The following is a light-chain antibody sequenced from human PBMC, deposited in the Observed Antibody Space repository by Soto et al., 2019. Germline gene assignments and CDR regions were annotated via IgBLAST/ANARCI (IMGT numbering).Light chain of an antibody. J-gene: IGKJ2*01. CDR1: QSVSSSN. V-gene: IGKV3-20*01. CDR3: QQYGISPRT. Sequence: EIVLTQSPGTLSLSPGERATISCRASQSVSSSNLAWYQQKPGQAPRLLIYGASSRATGIPDRFSGSESGTDFTLTISRLEPEDFAVYYCQQYGISPRTFGQGTKLEIK. CDR2: GAS.